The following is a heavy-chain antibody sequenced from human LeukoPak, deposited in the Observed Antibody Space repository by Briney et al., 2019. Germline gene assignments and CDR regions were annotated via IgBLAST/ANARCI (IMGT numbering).Heavy chain of an antibody. Sequence: ASVKVSCKASGYTFTSYGISWVRQAPGQGLEWMGWISAYNGNTNYAQKLQGRVTMTTDTSTSTAYMELRSLRSDDTAVYYCARGWFGELLTATAVAPHYYYYMDVWGKGTTVTVSS. V-gene: IGHV1-18*01. CDR1: GYTFTSYG. CDR2: ISAYNGNT. D-gene: IGHD3-10*01. J-gene: IGHJ6*03. CDR3: ARGWFGELLTATAVAPHYYYYMDV.